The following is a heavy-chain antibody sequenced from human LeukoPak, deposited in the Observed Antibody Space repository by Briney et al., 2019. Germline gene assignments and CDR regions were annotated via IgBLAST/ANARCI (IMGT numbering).Heavy chain of an antibody. V-gene: IGHV3-23*01. J-gene: IGHJ6*02. Sequence: PGGSLRLSCAASGFTFSNCGMSWVRLSPRKGLEWVSVISGSGDNTYYANSVKGRFTVSRDNSKNTLYLQMNNLRGEDTALYYCTKGPYGNSIYYGMDVWGQGTTVTVSS. CDR1: GFTFSNCG. D-gene: IGHD5-24*01. CDR3: TKGPYGNSIYYGMDV. CDR2: ISGSGDNT.